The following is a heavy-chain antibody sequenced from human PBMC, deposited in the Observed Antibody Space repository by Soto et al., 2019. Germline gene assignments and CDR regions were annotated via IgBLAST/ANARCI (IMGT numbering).Heavy chain of an antibody. J-gene: IGHJ4*02. CDR1: GGSISSGGYY. D-gene: IGHD4-17*01. Sequence: TLSLTCTVSGGSISSGGYYRSWIRQHPGKGLEWVGYIYYSGSTYYNPSLKSRVTISVDTSKNQFSLKLSSVTAADTAVYFCASSAYGDYGEDCFDYWGQGTLVTVSS. CDR2: IYYSGST. CDR3: ASSAYGDYGEDCFDY. V-gene: IGHV4-31*03.